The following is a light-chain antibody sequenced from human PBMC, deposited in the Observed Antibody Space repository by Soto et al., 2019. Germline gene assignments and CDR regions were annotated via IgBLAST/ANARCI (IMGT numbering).Light chain of an antibody. V-gene: IGLV2-23*01. CDR1: SSDVGSYNF. Sequence: QSVLTQPVSVSGSPGQSITISCTGTSSDVGSYNFVSWYQQHPGKAPKLMIYEGSKRPSGVSSRFSGSKSGNTASLTISGLQAEDEADYPCCSYAGRPTLYVFRTGTNVTV. CDR3: CSYAGRPTLYV. CDR2: EGS. J-gene: IGLJ1*01.